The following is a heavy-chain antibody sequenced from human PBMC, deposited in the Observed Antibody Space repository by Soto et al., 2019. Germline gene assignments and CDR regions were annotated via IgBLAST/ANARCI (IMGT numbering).Heavy chain of an antibody. J-gene: IGHJ6*02. CDR3: PRRPADRYYYYGMDV. CDR1: GYSFTSYW. CDR2: IYPGDSDT. Sequence: PGEFLKISCKGSGYSFTSYWIGWVRQMPGKGLEWMWIIYPGDSDTRYSPSFQGQVTISADKSISTVYLQWSSLKASDTAMCYCPRRPADRYYYYGMDVWGQGTTVTVSS. V-gene: IGHV5-51*01.